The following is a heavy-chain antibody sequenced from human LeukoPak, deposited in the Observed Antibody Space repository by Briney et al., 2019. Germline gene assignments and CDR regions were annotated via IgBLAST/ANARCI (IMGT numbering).Heavy chain of an antibody. CDR3: ARRNGRHYFDY. D-gene: IGHD1-1*01. V-gene: IGHV3-33*01. Sequence: GGSLRLSCAASGFTFSSYGMHWVRQAPGKGLKWVAVIWYDGSNKYYADSVKGRFTISRDNSKNTLYLQMNSLRAEDTAVYYCARRNGRHYFDYWGQRTLVTVSS. CDR1: GFTFSSYG. CDR2: IWYDGSNK. J-gene: IGHJ4*02.